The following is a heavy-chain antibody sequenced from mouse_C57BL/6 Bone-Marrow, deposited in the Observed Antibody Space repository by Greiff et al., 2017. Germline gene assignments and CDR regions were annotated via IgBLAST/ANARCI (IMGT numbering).Heavy chain of an antibody. CDR3: ARSVYYGPPWFAY. Sequence: VKLQVSGAELVRPGTSVKVSCKASGYAFTNYLIEWVKQRPGQGLEWIGVINPGSGGTNYNEKFKGKATLTADKSSSTAYMQLSSLTSEDSAVYFCARSVYYGPPWFAYWGQGTLVTVSA. CDR1: GYAFTNYL. J-gene: IGHJ3*01. D-gene: IGHD2-1*01. V-gene: IGHV1-54*01. CDR2: INPGSGGT.